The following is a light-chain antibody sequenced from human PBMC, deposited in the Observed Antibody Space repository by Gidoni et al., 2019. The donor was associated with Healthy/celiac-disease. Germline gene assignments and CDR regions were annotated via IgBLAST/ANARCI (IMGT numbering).Light chain of an antibody. Sequence: EIVLKQSPATLSLSPGERATLSCRASQSVSSYLAWYQQKPGQAPRLLIYDASNRATGIPARFSGSGSGTDFTLTISSLEPEDFAVYFCQQRSNWPRASTFGQGTRLEIK. CDR1: QSVSSY. J-gene: IGKJ5*01. CDR2: DAS. V-gene: IGKV3-11*01. CDR3: QQRSNWPRAST.